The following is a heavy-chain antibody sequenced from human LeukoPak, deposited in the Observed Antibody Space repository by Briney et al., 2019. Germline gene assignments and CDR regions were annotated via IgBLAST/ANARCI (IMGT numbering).Heavy chain of an antibody. CDR2: IRYDGSNK. CDR3: AKDLEVDTAMVEDY. D-gene: IGHD5-18*01. CDR1: GFTFSSYG. Sequence: GGSLRLSCAASGFTFSSYGIHWVRQAPGEGLEWVAFIRYDGSNKYYADSVKGRFTISRDNSKNTLYLQMNSLRAEDTAVYYCAKDLEVDTAMVEDYWGQGTLVTVSS. V-gene: IGHV3-30*02. J-gene: IGHJ4*02.